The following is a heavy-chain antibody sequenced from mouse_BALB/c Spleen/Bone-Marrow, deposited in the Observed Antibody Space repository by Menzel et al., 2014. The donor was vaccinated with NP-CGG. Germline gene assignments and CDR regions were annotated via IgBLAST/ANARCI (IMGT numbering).Heavy chain of an antibody. J-gene: IGHJ4*01. CDR2: IYPGSGST. CDR3: TRDQVRRGYYYAMDY. Sequence: LQQPGSELVRPGASVKLSCKASGYTFTSYWMHWVEQRHGQGLEWIGNIYPGSGSTNYDEKFKSKGTLTVDTSSSTAYMHLSSLTSEDSAVYYCTRDQVRRGYYYAMDYWGQGTSVTVSS. CDR1: GYTFTSYW. D-gene: IGHD2-14*01. V-gene: IGHV1S22*01.